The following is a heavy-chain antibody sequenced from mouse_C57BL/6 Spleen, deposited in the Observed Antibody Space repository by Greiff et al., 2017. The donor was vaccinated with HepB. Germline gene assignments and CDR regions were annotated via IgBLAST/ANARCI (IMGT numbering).Heavy chain of an antibody. CDR2: IHPNNCST. CDR3: ARVGLLLIDY. D-gene: IGHD1-1*01. V-gene: IGHV1-64*01. J-gene: IGHJ2*01. CDR1: GYTFTRYW. Sequence: VQLPQPGAELVKPGASVKFSCKASGYTFTRYWMPWVKQRPGQGLEWIGMIHPNNCSTNYHEKFKSKATLTVDKSSSTAYMQLSSLTSEDSAVYYCARVGLLLIDYWGQGTTLTVSS.